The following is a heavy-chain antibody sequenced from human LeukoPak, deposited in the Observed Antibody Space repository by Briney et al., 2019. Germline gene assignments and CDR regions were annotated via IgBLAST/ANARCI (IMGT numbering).Heavy chain of an antibody. D-gene: IGHD3-22*01. CDR3: ARESYYDSSGFDDAFDI. V-gene: IGHV3-64*01. CDR2: ISSNGGST. J-gene: IGHJ3*02. CDR1: GLTLSSYA. Sequence: QPGGSLRLSCAASGLTLSSYAMHWVRQAPGKGLEYVSAISSNGGSTYYAKSVKGRFTISRDNSKNTLYLQMGSLRAEDMAVYYCARESYYDSSGFDDAFDIWGQGTMVTVSS.